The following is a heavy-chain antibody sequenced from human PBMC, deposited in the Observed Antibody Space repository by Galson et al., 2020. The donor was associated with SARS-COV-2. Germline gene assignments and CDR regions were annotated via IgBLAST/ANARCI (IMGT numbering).Heavy chain of an antibody. Sequence: ASVKVSCKASGYSFTNYAMHWVRQAPGQGLEWMGWINTDNGNTKYSEKFQGRVTMTRGTSASTAYLELSSLGSEDTAVYFCARHGGYRVYDPRRDWGQGTLVIVSS. CDR2: INTDNGNT. V-gene: IGHV1-3*04. D-gene: IGHD5-12*01. J-gene: IGHJ4*02. CDR3: ARHGGYRVYDPRRD. CDR1: GYSFTNYA.